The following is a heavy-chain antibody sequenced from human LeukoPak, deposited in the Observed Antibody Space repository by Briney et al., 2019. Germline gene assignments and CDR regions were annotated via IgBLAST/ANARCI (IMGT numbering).Heavy chain of an antibody. CDR2: IYYSGST. J-gene: IGHJ4*02. Sequence: SETLSLSCTVSGGSIRNYFWNWIRQPPGKGLEWIGYIYYSGSTNYNPSLKSRVTISLDTSKNQFSLRLTSVSAADTAVYYCARGFDSKSTYFDYWGQGTLLTVSS. CDR1: GGSIRNYF. V-gene: IGHV4-59*01. D-gene: IGHD5-12*01. CDR3: ARGFDSKSTYFDY.